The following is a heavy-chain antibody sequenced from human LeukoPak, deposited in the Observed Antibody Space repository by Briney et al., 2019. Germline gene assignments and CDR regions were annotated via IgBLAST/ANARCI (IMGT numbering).Heavy chain of an antibody. CDR3: ARQNCSSTSCYIGY. CDR2: IYTSGST. CDR1: GGSISSGSYY. D-gene: IGHD2-2*02. V-gene: IGHV4-61*02. J-gene: IGHJ4*02. Sequence: SETLSLTCTVSGGSISSGSYYWSWIRQPAGKGLEWIGRIYTSGSTNYNPSLRSRVTISVDTSKNQFSLKLSSVTAADTAVYYCARQNCSSTSCYIGYWGQGTLVTVSS.